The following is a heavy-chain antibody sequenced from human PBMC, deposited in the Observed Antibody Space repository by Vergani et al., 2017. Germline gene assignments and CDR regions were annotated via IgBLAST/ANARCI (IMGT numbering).Heavy chain of an antibody. J-gene: IGHJ4*02. CDR1: GFTFSNAW. Sequence: EVQLVESGGGLVKPGGSLRLSCAASGFTFSNAWMSWVRQAPGKGLEWVGRIKSKTDGGTTDYAAPLKGRFTISRDDSKNTLYLQMNSLKTEDTAVYYCTTGYGSGSYYYYWGQGTLVTVSS. CDR2: IKSKTDGGTT. CDR3: TTGYGSGSYYYY. V-gene: IGHV3-15*01. D-gene: IGHD3-10*01.